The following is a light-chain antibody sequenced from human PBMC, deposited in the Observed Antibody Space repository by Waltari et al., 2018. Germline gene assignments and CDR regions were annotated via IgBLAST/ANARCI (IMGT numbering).Light chain of an antibody. V-gene: IGKV2-28*01. CDR3: MEALQSVT. CDR1: QSLLHSNGYNY. CDR2: LVS. J-gene: IGKJ5*01. Sequence: DMVMTQSPRSLPVTPGEPASISCRSSQSLLHSNGYNYLEWYLQKPGQSPQIPSYLVSKRASGVPDRFSGSGSGTDFTLKISRVEAEDAGVYYCMEALQSVTFGQGTRLEIK.